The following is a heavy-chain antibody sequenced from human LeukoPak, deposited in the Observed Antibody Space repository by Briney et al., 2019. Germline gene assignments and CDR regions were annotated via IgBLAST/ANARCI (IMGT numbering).Heavy chain of an antibody. CDR2: ISWDGGST. D-gene: IGHD3-22*01. Sequence: GGSLRLSCAASGFTFDDYAMHWVRQAPGKGLEWVSLISWDGGSTYYADSVEGRFTISRDNSKNSLYLQMNSLRAEDTALYYCAKGTTYYDSSGYPDYWGQGTLVTVSS. CDR3: AKGTTYYDSSGYPDY. V-gene: IGHV3-43D*03. J-gene: IGHJ4*02. CDR1: GFTFDDYA.